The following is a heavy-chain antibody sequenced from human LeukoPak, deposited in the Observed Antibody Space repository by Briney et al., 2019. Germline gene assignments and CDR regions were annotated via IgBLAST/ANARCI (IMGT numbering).Heavy chain of an antibody. J-gene: IGHJ4*02. CDR1: GFTFSSYA. V-gene: IGHV3-23*01. CDR3: AKQRGYSYGYLGASYFDY. Sequence: GGSLRLSCAASGFTFSSYAMSWVRQAPAKGLEWVSAISGSGGSTYYADSVKGRFTISRDNSKNTLYLQMNSLRAEDTAVYYCAKQRGYSYGYLGASYFDYWGQGTLVTVSS. CDR2: ISGSGGST. D-gene: IGHD5-18*01.